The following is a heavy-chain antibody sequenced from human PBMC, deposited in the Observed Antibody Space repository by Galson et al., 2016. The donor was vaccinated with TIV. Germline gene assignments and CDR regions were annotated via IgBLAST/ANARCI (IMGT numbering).Heavy chain of an antibody. J-gene: IGHJ4*02. Sequence: SLRLSCAASGFTLRKYWINWVRQAPGKGLEWVANINEDGSNKYYVESVKGRFTIPRDDAENSVYLQMNGLRAEDTSKYYCARAMAAVDSYWAQGTLVTVSS. D-gene: IGHD6-13*01. CDR2: INEDGSNK. CDR1: GFTLRKYW. V-gene: IGHV3-7*01. CDR3: ARAMAAVDSY.